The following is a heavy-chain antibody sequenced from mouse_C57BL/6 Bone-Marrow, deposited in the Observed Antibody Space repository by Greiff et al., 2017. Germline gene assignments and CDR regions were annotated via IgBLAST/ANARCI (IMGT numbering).Heavy chain of an antibody. CDR2: IYPGGGYT. V-gene: IGHV1-63*01. Sequence: QVQLQQSGAELVRPGTSVKMSCKASGYTFTNYWIGWAKQRPGHGLEWIGDIYPGGGYTNYNEKFKGKATLTADKSSSTAYMQFSSLTSEDSAIYYCARLEPYYFDYWGQGTTHTVSS. J-gene: IGHJ2*01. CDR3: ARLEPYYFDY. CDR1: GYTFTNYW.